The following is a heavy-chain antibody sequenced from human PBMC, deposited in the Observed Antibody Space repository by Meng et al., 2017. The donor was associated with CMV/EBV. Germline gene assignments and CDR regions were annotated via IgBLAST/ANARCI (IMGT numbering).Heavy chain of an antibody. CDR2: INANSGGT. Sequence: ASVKVSCKASGYTFTGYYMHWVRQAPGQGLEWMGWINANSGGTNYAVKFQGRVTMTRDTSITTAYMELSRLRSDDTAVYYCARVTDFWSTPWGFDTWGQGTLVTVSS. CDR1: GYTFTGYY. CDR3: ARVTDFWSTPWGFDT. D-gene: IGHD3-3*01. J-gene: IGHJ5*01. V-gene: IGHV1-2*02.